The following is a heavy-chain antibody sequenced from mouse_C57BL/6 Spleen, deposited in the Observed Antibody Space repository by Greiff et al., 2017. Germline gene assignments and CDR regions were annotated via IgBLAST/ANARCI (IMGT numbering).Heavy chain of an antibody. CDR3: ARYIGYTFDY. CDR1: GFTFTDYY. D-gene: IGHD3-3*01. Sequence: EVKLEESGGGLVQPGGSLSLSCAASGFTFTDYYMSWVRQPPGKALEWLGFIRNKANGYTTEYSASVKGRFTISRDNSQSILYLQMNALRAEDSATYYCARYIGYTFDYWGQGTTLTVSS. V-gene: IGHV7-3*01. J-gene: IGHJ2*01. CDR2: IRNKANGYTT.